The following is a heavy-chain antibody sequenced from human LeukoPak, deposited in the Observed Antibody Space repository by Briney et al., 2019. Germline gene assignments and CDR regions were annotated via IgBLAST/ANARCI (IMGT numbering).Heavy chain of an antibody. V-gene: IGHV3-11*03. D-gene: IGHD1/OR15-1a*01. Sequence: GGSLRLSCAASGFTFSDYYMSWIRQAPGQGLEWVAYTSPSTDYRSYAPSVRGRFTISRDNAKNSLSLEMNSLRAEDTAVYYCARKCVNTRREVGMDVWGQGTTVTVSS. CDR3: ARKCVNTRREVGMDV. J-gene: IGHJ6*02. CDR2: TSPSTDYR. CDR1: GFTFSDYY.